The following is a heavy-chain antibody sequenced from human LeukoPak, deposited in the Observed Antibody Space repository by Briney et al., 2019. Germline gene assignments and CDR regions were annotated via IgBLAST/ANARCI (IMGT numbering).Heavy chain of an antibody. D-gene: IGHD1-14*01. CDR3: TRDRSRAEDD. CDR2: INQGGSDK. CDR1: GFTFSGHW. V-gene: IGHV3-7*01. Sequence: PGGSLRLSCAASGFTFSGHWMSWVRQAPGRGVEGVANINQGGSDKYYVDSVKGRFTISRDNANNLLYLQMNSLRGEDTAVYYCTRDRSRAEDDWGQGTLVTVSS. J-gene: IGHJ4*02.